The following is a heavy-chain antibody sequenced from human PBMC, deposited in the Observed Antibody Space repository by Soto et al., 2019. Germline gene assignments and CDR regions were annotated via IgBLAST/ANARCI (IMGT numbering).Heavy chain of an antibody. CDR2: IVVGSGNT. D-gene: IGHD3-10*01. V-gene: IGHV1-58*02. CDR3: AANYGSADQDYYYYGMDV. J-gene: IGHJ6*02. CDR1: GFTFTSSA. Sequence: QMQLVQSGPEVKKPGTSVKVSCKASGFTFTSSAMQWVRQARGQRLEWIGWIVVGSGNTNYAQKFQERVTITRDMSTSTAYMELSSLRSEDTAVYYCAANYGSADQDYYYYGMDVWGQGTTVTVSS.